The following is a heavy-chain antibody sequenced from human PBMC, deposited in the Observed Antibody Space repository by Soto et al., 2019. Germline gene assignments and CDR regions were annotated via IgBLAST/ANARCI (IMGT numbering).Heavy chain of an antibody. CDR1: GFTFGRYG. CDR3: ASSLLTPFDY. Sequence: EVQLVESGGGLVQPGGSLRLSCAASGFTFGRYGMHWVRQAPGKGLGWVSGINCDGSRTTYADSVRGRFTISRDNAKNTLYLQMNSLRAEDTAVYYCASSLLTPFDYWGQGTLVTVSS. V-gene: IGHV3-74*03. D-gene: IGHD7-27*01. J-gene: IGHJ4*02. CDR2: INCDGSRT.